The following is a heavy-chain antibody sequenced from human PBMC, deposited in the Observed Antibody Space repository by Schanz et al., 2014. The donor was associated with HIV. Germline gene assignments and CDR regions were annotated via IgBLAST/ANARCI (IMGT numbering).Heavy chain of an antibody. CDR2: ISGGGAGT. CDR3: ARVALAVDGADYGMDV. J-gene: IGHJ6*02. CDR1: GFTLSSYS. Sequence: VQLVESGGGLVKPGGSLRLSCAASGFTLSSYSMNWVRQAPGKGLEWVSAISGGGAGTYYADSVKGRLTISRDNSKNTLYLQMNSLRVEDTAVYYCARVALAVDGADYGMDVWGQGIMVTVSS. D-gene: IGHD2-2*01. V-gene: IGHV3-23*04.